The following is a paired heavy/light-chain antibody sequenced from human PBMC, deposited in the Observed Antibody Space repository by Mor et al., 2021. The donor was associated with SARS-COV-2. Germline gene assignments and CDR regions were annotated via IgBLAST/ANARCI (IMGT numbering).Light chain of an antibody. CDR2: GAS. CDR1: QSVSSSY. J-gene: IGKJ4*01. V-gene: IGKV3-20*01. CDR3: QQYGSSLSA. Sequence: EIVLTQSPGTLSLSPGERATLSCRASQSVSSSYLAWYQQKPGQAPRLLIYGASSRATGIPDRFSGSGSGTDFTLTISRLEPEDFAVYYCQQYGSSLSAFGGGTKVEIK.
Heavy chain of an antibody. CDR2: MNPNSGNT. J-gene: IGHJ6*02. CDR3: ARGPLSYYDFWSGYWGREFDYYGMDV. Sequence: QVQLVQSGAEVKKPGASVKVSCKASGYTFTSYDINWVRQATGQGLEWMGWMNPNSGNTGYAQKFQGRVTMTRNTSISTAYMELSSLRSEDTAVYYCARGPLSYYDFWSGYWGREFDYYGMDVWGQGTTVTVSS. CDR1: GYTFTSYD. D-gene: IGHD3-3*01. V-gene: IGHV1-8*01.